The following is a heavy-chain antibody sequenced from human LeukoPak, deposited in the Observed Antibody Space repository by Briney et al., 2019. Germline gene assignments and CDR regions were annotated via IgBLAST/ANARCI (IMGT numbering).Heavy chain of an antibody. CDR1: GGSISSSSYY. J-gene: IGHJ4*02. Sequence: SETLSLTCTVSGGSISSSSYYWDWIRQPPGKGLEWIGSIYYSGSTNYNPSLQSRVTISVDTSNSQFSLKLSSVTAADTAVYYCARRGAGLVRGVIITFFNYWGQGTPVTVSS. CDR2: IYYSGST. CDR3: ARRGAGLVRGVIITFFNY. D-gene: IGHD3-10*01. V-gene: IGHV4-39*01.